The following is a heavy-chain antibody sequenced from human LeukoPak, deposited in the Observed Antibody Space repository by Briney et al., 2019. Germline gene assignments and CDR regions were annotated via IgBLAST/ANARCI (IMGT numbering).Heavy chain of an antibody. CDR2: ISGSGGST. V-gene: IGHV3-23*01. Sequence: GGSLRLSCAASGFTFSSYAMSWVRQAPGKGLEWVSAISGSGGSTYYADSVKGRFTISRDNSKNTLYLQMNSLRAEDTAVYYCAKSSLRVSWYYDFWSGYYPLDYWGQGTLVTVSS. CDR1: GFTFSSYA. J-gene: IGHJ4*02. D-gene: IGHD3-3*01. CDR3: AKSSLRVSWYYDFWSGYYPLDY.